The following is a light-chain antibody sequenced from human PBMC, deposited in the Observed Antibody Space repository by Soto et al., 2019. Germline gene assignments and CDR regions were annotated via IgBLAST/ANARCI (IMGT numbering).Light chain of an antibody. CDR1: QSISSN. CDR3: QQYNNWPPRT. J-gene: IGKJ1*01. CDR2: GAS. V-gene: IGKV3D-15*01. Sequence: EIVMTQSPVTLSVSPGERATLSCRASQSISSNLAWYQQKPGQAPRLLIYGASSRATGIPARFSGSGSGTEFTLTNSSLQSEDFAVYYCQQYNNWPPRTFGQGTKVEMK.